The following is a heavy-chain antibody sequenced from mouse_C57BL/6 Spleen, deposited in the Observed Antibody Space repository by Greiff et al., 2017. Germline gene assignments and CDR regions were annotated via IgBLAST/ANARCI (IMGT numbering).Heavy chain of an antibody. CDR2: FNYDGSST. CDR1: GSTFSDYY. Sequence: EVNLVESEGGLVQPGSSMKLSCTASGSTFSDYYMAWVRQVPEKGLEWVANFNYDGSSTYYLDSLKSRFIFSRENAKNILYLQMSRLKSEDTATYYSARDYDYGCFDYWGQGTTLTVSS. CDR3: ARDYDYGCFDY. D-gene: IGHD2-4*01. V-gene: IGHV5-16*01. J-gene: IGHJ2*01.